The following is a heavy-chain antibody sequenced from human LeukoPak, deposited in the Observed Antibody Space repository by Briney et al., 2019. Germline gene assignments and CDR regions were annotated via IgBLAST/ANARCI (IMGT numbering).Heavy chain of an antibody. CDR1: GFTFSNSS. CDR3: ARERYHGSGAPRFDY. CDR2: ISISTDSI. Sequence: GGSLRLSCAASGFTFSNSSMNWVRQAPGKGLEWVSSISISTDSIYYADSVKGRFTISRDNAKNSLYLQMNSLRVEDTALYYCARERYHGSGAPRFDYWGQGTLVTVSS. V-gene: IGHV3-21*01. J-gene: IGHJ4*02. D-gene: IGHD3-10*01.